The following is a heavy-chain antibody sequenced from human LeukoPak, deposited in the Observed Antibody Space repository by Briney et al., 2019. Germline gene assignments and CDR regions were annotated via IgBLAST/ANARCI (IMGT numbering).Heavy chain of an antibody. CDR1: GGSFSGYY. Sequence: SETLSLTCAVYGGSFSGYYWSWIRQPPGKGLEGIGEINHSGSTNYNPSLKSRVTISVDTSKNQFSLKLSSVTAADTAVYYCARSIPAASYYYYYMDVWGKGTTVTVSS. D-gene: IGHD2-2*01. CDR3: ARSIPAASYYYYYMDV. J-gene: IGHJ6*03. CDR2: INHSGST. V-gene: IGHV4-34*01.